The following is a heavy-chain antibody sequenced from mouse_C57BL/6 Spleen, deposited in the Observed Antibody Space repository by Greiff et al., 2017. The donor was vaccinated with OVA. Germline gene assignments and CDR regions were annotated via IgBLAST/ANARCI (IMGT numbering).Heavy chain of an antibody. CDR2: IYPRSGNT. V-gene: IGHV1-81*01. Sequence: VQLQQSGAELARPGASVKLSCKASGYTFTSYGISWVKQRTGQGLEWIGEIYPRSGNTYYNEKFKGKATLTADKSSSTAYMELRRLTSEDSAVYFCARPRYYAMDYWGQGTSVTVSS. CDR3: ARPRYYAMDY. J-gene: IGHJ4*01. CDR1: GYTFTSYG.